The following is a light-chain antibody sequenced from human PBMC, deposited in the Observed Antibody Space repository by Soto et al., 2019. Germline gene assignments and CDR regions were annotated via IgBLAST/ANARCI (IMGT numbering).Light chain of an antibody. J-gene: IGKJ3*01. V-gene: IGKV3-20*01. Sequence: EIVLTQSPGTLSLSPGERATLSCRASQTVCSSCLAWYQQKPGQAPRLLISGASNRATGIPDRFSGSGSGTDFTLPISRLEPDDFAVYYCQQYGSSHGFTFGPGTKVDIK. CDR1: QTVCSSC. CDR3: QQYGSSHGFT. CDR2: GAS.